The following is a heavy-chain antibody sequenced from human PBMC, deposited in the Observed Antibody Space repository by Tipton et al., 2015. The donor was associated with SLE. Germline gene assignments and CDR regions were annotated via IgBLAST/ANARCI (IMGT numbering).Heavy chain of an antibody. J-gene: IGHJ6*03. D-gene: IGHD4-17*01. Sequence: SLRLSCVVSGFTFSSYAMHWVRQAPGKGLEWVSLIFASGSPYYADSMKGRITITRDIGGNSLYLQLNSLRVEDTAVYFCARGTSYGDFPYYYYMDLWGKGTTVTVSS. CDR3: ARGTSYGDFPYYYYMDL. V-gene: IGHV3-48*03. CDR2: IFASGSP. CDR1: GFTFSSYA.